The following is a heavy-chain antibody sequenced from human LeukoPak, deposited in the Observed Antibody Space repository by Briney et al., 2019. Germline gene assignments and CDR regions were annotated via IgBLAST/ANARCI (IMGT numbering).Heavy chain of an antibody. D-gene: IGHD1-26*01. CDR2: INPSGGST. J-gene: IGHJ3*02. CDR1: GYTFTSYY. V-gene: IGHV1-46*01. CDR3: ARVKGVRGSYPNAFDI. Sequence: ASVKVSCKASGYTFTSYYMHWVRQAPGQGLEWMGIINPSGGSTSYAQKFQGRVTMTRDTSTSTVYMELSSLRSEDTAVYYCARVKGVRGSYPNAFDIGGQGTMVTVSS.